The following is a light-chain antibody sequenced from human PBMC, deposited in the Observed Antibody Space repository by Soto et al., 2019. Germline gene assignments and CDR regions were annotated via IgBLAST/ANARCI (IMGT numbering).Light chain of an antibody. CDR3: QQYNGYWT. V-gene: IGKV1-5*03. CDR1: QRISDL. CDR2: KAS. J-gene: IGKJ1*01. Sequence: DIQMTQSPSTLSASVGDRVTITCRASQRISDLLAWYQHKPGKAPKLLIYKASVLKSGVPSRFSGSVSWTEYTLTISSLQPDDFASYYCQQYNGYWTFGQGTKVEI.